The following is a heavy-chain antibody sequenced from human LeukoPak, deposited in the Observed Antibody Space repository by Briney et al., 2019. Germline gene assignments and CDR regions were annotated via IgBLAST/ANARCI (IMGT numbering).Heavy chain of an antibody. CDR1: GVTFSGFA. V-gene: IGHV3-73*01. J-gene: IGHJ3*02. CDR3: TRVFLKSYSDAFDI. D-gene: IGHD1-26*01. CDR2: IRSKAHNYAT. Sequence: PGGSLRLSCAASGVTFSGFAFHWVRQASGKGLEWVGRIRSKAHNYATVYAASVKGRFTISRDDSKNATYLQMNSLKTEDTAVYYCTRVFLKSYSDAFDIWGQGTMVTVSS.